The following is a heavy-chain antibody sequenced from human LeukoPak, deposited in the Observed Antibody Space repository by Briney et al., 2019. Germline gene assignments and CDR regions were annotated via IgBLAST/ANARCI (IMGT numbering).Heavy chain of an antibody. D-gene: IGHD2-2*02. Sequence: GGSLRLSCAASGFTFSSYAMSWVRQAPGKGLEWVSAISGSGGSTYYADSVKGRFTISRDNSKNTPYLQMNSLRAEDTAVYYCAKVPAAIWNYMDVWGKGTTVTVSS. CDR1: GFTFSSYA. J-gene: IGHJ6*03. CDR2: ISGSGGST. CDR3: AKVPAAIWNYMDV. V-gene: IGHV3-23*01.